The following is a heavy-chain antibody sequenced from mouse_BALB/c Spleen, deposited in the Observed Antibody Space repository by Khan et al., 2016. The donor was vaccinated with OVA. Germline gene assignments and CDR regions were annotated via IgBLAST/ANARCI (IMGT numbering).Heavy chain of an antibody. CDR2: ISATGST. CDR3: ARSNYCSYGDALDC. Sequence: EVQLQESGPGLVKPSQSLSLSCTASGYSITSYYVWYLIRQSPRNILVLTGFISATGSTSYNPSFKSRISITRDTSKNPFYLQLNSVTSEDTARYFCARSNYCSYGDALDCWGQGTSVTVSS. V-gene: IGHV3-2*02. D-gene: IGHD2-14*01. CDR1: GYSITSYYV. J-gene: IGHJ4*01.